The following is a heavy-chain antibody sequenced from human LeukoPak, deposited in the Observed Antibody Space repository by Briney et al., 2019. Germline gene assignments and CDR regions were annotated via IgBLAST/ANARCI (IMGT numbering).Heavy chain of an antibody. CDR2: INHSGST. CDR3: ARVRARMTSDDS. Sequence: SETLSLTCAVYGGSFSGYYWSWIRQPPGKGLEWIGEINHSGSTNYNPSLKSRVTIAADTSKNQFSLKLNSVTAADTAVYYCARVRARMTSDDSWGQGTLVTVSS. D-gene: IGHD2-8*01. V-gene: IGHV4-34*01. J-gene: IGHJ4*02. CDR1: GGSFSGYY.